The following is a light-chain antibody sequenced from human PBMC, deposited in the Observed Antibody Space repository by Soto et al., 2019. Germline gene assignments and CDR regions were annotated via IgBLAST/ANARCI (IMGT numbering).Light chain of an antibody. V-gene: IGKV1-27*01. Sequence: DIQMTQAPSSLSASVGDRVTITCRARQDISTYLAWYQQKPGQVPKLLISAAYTLQSGVPPGFSGSGSGTDFTLTISSLQPEDVATYYCQEYDNAPLTFGGGTKVEIK. CDR2: AAY. CDR1: QDISTY. J-gene: IGKJ4*01. CDR3: QEYDNAPLT.